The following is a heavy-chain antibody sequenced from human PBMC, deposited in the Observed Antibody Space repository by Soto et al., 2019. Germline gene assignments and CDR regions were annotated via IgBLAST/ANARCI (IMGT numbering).Heavy chain of an antibody. CDR2: ISGSGGST. CDR3: AKDRYYDSSGYYYYYYYGMDV. CDR1: GFTFSSYA. Sequence: GGSLRLSCAASGFTFSSYAMSWVRQAPGKGLEWVSAISGSGGSTYYADSVKGRFTISRDNSKNTLYLQMNSLRAEDTVVYYCAKDRYYDSSGYYYYYYYGMDVWGQGTTVTVSS. D-gene: IGHD3-22*01. V-gene: IGHV3-23*01. J-gene: IGHJ6*02.